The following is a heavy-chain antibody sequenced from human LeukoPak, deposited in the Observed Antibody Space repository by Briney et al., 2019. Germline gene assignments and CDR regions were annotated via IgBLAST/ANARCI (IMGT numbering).Heavy chain of an antibody. Sequence: SETLSLTCTVSGSSISSFYWSWIRQPPGKGLEYIGYISYSGTTSYNPSLKSRVTISVDTSKNQFSLKLTSVTAADTAVYYCARDKGLPQAFDIWGQGTMVTVSS. V-gene: IGHV4-59*01. J-gene: IGHJ3*02. CDR1: GSSISSFY. CDR3: ARDKGLPQAFDI. D-gene: IGHD5/OR15-5a*01. CDR2: ISYSGTT.